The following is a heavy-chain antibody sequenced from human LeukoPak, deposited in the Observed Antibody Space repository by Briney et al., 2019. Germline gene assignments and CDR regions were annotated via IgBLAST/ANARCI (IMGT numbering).Heavy chain of an antibody. V-gene: IGHV3-30*02. Sequence: GGSLKLSCAATGLTFNTCDMHWVRQAPGKGLQWVTFIRSDGNSKYYADSVKGRFTISRDNSKNTLYLQMDSLRVEDTAVYYCAKSEPTVTFGGIIGDCFDYWGQGTLVTVSS. CDR1: GLTFNTCD. D-gene: IGHD3-16*02. CDR2: IRSDGNSK. J-gene: IGHJ4*02. CDR3: AKSEPTVTFGGIIGDCFDY.